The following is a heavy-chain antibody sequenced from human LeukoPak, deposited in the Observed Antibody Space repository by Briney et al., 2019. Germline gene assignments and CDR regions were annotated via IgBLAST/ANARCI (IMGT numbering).Heavy chain of an antibody. Sequence: GGSLRLSCAASGFTFSSYSMNWVRQAPGKGPEWVSSISSSSSYIYYADSVKGRFTISRDNAKNSLYLQMNSLRAEDTAVYYRARAGLFLEWLPFDYWGQGTLVTVSS. V-gene: IGHV3-21*01. J-gene: IGHJ4*02. CDR2: ISSSSSYI. CDR1: GFTFSSYS. D-gene: IGHD3-3*01. CDR3: ARAGLFLEWLPFDY.